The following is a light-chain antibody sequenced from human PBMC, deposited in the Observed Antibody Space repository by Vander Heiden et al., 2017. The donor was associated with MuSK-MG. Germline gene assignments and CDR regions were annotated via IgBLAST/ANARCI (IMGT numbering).Light chain of an antibody. CDR2: EVS. CDR3: MQSLQFPLT. J-gene: IGKJ4*01. CDR1: QSLLHTDGKTY. Sequence: DIVLTQTPLSLSVISGQPASISCRSSQSLLHTDGKTYLYWYLQKAGQPPQLLIYEVSNRCSGVPDRFSGSGSGTDFTLRISRVETEDVGVYYCMQSLQFPLTFGGGTKVEIK. V-gene: IGKV2D-29*01.